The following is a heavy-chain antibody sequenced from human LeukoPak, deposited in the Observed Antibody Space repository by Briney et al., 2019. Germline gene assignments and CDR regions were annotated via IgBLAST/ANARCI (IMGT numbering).Heavy chain of an antibody. V-gene: IGHV4-59*01. CDR3: ARDNSGYDFGAFDI. CDR2: IYYSGST. J-gene: IGHJ3*02. CDR1: GGSISSYY. D-gene: IGHD5-12*01. Sequence: SETLSLTCTVSGGSISSYYWSWIRQPPGKGLEWIGYIYYSGSTNYNPSLKSRVTISVDTSKNQFSLKLSSVTAADTAVYYCARDNSGYDFGAFDIWGQGTMVTVSS.